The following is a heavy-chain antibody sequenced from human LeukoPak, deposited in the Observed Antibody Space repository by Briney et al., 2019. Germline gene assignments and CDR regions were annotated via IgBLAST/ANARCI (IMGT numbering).Heavy chain of an antibody. CDR2: IYYSGTT. CDR1: GGSISSSSYC. V-gene: IGHV4-39*01. D-gene: IGHD6-13*01. J-gene: IGHJ4*02. CDR3: ARLLPSSLLDY. Sequence: SETPSLTCTVSGGSISSSSYCWGWIRQPPGKGLEWIGAIYYSGTTYYNPSLKSRVTISVDTSKNQFSLKLSSVTAADTAVYFCARLLPSSLLDYWGQGTLVTVSS.